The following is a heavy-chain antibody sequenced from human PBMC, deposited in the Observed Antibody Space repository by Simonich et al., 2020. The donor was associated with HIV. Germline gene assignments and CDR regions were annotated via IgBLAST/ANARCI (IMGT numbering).Heavy chain of an antibody. D-gene: IGHD4-17*01. CDR1: GFSFSNYG. CDR3: ARDPHGDNDAFDI. CDR2: ILYDGSKK. J-gene: IGHJ3*02. V-gene: IGHV3-33*01. Sequence: QVQLVESGGGVVHPGRSLRLSCAASGFSFSNYGMHWVRQAPGKGLEWVGFILYDGSKKYYGDSVKGRFTISRDNSKNTLYLQMNSLRAEDTAVYYCARDPHGDNDAFDIWGQGTMVTVSS.